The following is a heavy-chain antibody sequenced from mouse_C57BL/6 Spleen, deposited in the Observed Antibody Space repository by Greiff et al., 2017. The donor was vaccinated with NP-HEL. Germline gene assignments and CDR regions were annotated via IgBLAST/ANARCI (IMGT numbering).Heavy chain of an antibody. D-gene: IGHD1-1*02. V-gene: IGHV1-69*01. CDR1: GYTFTSYW. J-gene: IGHJ1*03. CDR3: ATYGPYWYFDV. Sequence: QVQLQQPGAELVMPGASVKLSCKASGYTFTSYWMHWVKQRPGQGLEWIGEIDPSDSYTNYNQKFKGKSTLTVDKSSSTAYMQLSSLTSEDSAVYYCATYGPYWYFDVWGTGTTVTVSS. CDR2: IDPSDSYT.